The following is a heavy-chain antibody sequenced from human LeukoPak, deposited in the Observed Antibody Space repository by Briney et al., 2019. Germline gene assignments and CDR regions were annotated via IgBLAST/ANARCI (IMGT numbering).Heavy chain of an antibody. J-gene: IGHJ3*01. CDR2: ISAYDGET. D-gene: IGHD4-11*01. V-gene: IGHV1-18*01. Sequence: ASVKVSCKDSGYSFNNYCISGVRQVPGQGLEWMAWISAYDGETRCEQNLQGRVTMTTDTSTSTASMELRSLRSDDTAVYYCARVLTTVTTYGFDLWGRGTVVTVSS. CDR3: ARVLTTVTTYGFDL. CDR1: GYSFNNYC.